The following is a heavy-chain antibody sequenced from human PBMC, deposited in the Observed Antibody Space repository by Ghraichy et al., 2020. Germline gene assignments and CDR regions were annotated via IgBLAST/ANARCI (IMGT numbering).Heavy chain of an antibody. CDR3: ARDDEGF. V-gene: IGHV1-69*13. CDR1: GGTFSIYT. J-gene: IGHJ4*02. Sequence: SVKVSCKASGGTFSIYTLNWVRQAPGQGLEWMGGIIPILNKEDYAQKFQGRLTITADESTSTAYMELRGLKFDDTAVYYCARDDEGFWGQGTLVTVSS. CDR2: IIPILNKE.